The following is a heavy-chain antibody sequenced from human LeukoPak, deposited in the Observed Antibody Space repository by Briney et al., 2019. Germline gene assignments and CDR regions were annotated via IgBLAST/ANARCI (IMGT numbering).Heavy chain of an antibody. V-gene: IGHV3-53*01. CDR1: GFTFSSYA. CDR3: ARLSSSWYFSFDY. D-gene: IGHD6-13*01. J-gene: IGHJ4*02. CDR2: IYSGGST. Sequence: PGGSLRLSCAASGFTFSSYAMHWVRQAPGKGLEWVSVIYSGGSTYYADSVKGRFTISRDNSKNTLYLQMNSLRAEDTAVYYCARLSSSWYFSFDYWGQGTLVTVSS.